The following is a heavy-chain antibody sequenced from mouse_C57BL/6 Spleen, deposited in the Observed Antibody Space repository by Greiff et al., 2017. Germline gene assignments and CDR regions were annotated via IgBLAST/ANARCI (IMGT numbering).Heavy chain of an antibody. CDR1: GYTFTGYW. Sequence: QVQLKQSGAELMKPGASVKLSCKATGYTFTGYWIEWVKQRPGHGLEWIGEILPGSGSTNSNEKFKGKATFTAATSSNTAYMQLSSLTTEDSAIYYCARSFITTVVDVWGTGTTVTVSS. CDR2: ILPGSGST. V-gene: IGHV1-9*01. J-gene: IGHJ1*03. CDR3: ARSFITTVVDV. D-gene: IGHD1-1*01.